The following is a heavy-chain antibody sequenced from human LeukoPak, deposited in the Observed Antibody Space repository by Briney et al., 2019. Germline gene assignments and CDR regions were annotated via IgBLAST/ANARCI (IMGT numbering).Heavy chain of an antibody. CDR2: INHSGST. J-gene: IGHJ4*02. CDR3: ARDRYYYDSSRYYLIDY. V-gene: IGHV4-34*01. CDR1: GGSFSGYY. D-gene: IGHD3-22*01. Sequence: SETLSLTCAVYGGSFSGYYWSWIRQPPGKGLEWIGEINHSGSTNYNPSLKSRVTISVDTSKNQFSLKLSSVTAADTAVYYCARDRYYYDSSRYYLIDYWGQGTLVTVSS.